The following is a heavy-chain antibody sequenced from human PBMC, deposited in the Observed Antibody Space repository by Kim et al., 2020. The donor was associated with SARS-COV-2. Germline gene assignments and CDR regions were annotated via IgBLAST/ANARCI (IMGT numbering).Heavy chain of an antibody. Sequence: GGSLRLSCAASGFTFNSFALTWVRQAPGKGLEWVSGIYGSGANRHYADSVKGRFTISRDNSKNTLFLQVNNLRPEDTAVYYCAKGRLTPYYYYYGLDVWGPGTTVTVSS. CDR3: AKGRLTPYYYYYGLDV. V-gene: IGHV3-23*01. J-gene: IGHJ6*02. CDR1: GFTFNSFA. D-gene: IGHD7-27*01. CDR2: IYGSGANR.